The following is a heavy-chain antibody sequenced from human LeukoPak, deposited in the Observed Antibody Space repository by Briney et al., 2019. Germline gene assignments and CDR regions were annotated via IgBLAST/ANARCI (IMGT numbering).Heavy chain of an antibody. CDR1: GFTCSNYE. D-gene: IGHD1-26*01. J-gene: IGHJ4*02. CDR2: ISSSGSST. CDR3: AREDGSQLDY. Sequence: GGSLRLSCATSGFTCSNYEMSWVRQTPGKGLEWVSYISSSGSSTYYADSVKGRFTISRDNAKSSLCLQMDSLRAGDTAVYYCAREDGSQLDYWGRGTLVTVSS. V-gene: IGHV3-48*03.